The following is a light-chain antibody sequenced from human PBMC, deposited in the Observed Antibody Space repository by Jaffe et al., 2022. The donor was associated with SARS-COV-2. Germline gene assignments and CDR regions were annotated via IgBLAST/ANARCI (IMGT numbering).Light chain of an antibody. V-gene: IGLV2-14*01. CDR2: EVS. Sequence: QSALTQPASVSGSPGQSITISCTGTSSDVGYNKYVSWFQQHPGKAPKLIIHEVSVRPSGVPDRFSGSKSGNTASLTISGLQAEDEADYYCNSYTSSMLVVFGGGTKLTVL. J-gene: IGLJ2*01. CDR3: NSYTSSMLVV. CDR1: SSDVGYNKY.